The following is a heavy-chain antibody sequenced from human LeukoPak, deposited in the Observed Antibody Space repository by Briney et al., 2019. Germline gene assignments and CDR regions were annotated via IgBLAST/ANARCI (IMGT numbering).Heavy chain of an antibody. Sequence: PGGSLRLSCAASGSTFSSAGMNSVRQAPGQGLEWGSYINGYSNSIFYGDSVKGRFTISRDNAKNIVYLQMSNLVDEDTAVYYCARDLAGSRWSAFDSWGQGALVTVSS. D-gene: IGHD3-10*01. V-gene: IGHV3-48*02. CDR3: ARDLAGSRWSAFDS. CDR1: GSTFSSAG. CDR2: INGYSNSI. J-gene: IGHJ4*02.